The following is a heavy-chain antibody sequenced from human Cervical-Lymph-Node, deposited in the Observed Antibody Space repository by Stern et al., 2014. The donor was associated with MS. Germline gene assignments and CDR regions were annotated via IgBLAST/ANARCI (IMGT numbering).Heavy chain of an antibody. CDR3: AQEGEIYTSGYYGYYFDY. CDR1: GFTFDDYA. D-gene: IGHD3-22*01. Sequence: QLVESGGGLVQPGRSLRLSCAASGFTFDDYAMHWVRQVPGKGLEWVSGISWDSDTIGYADSVKGRFTISRDNAKNSLYLQMNSLRAEDTALYYCAQEGEIYTSGYYGYYFDYWGQGTLVTVSS. J-gene: IGHJ4*02. CDR2: ISWDSDTI. V-gene: IGHV3-9*01.